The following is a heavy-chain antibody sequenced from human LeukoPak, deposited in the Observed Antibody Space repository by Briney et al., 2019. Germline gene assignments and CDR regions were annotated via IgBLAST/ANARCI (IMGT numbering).Heavy chain of an antibody. J-gene: IGHJ6*02. CDR1: GFTFSSYN. D-gene: IGHD6-6*01. CDR3: AKERPHGMDV. V-gene: IGHV3-21*01. Sequence: GGSLRLSCAASGFTFSSYNMNWVRQAPGKGLEWVSTITSTSTYIAYADSVKGRFTISRDNADNSLYLQMNSLRDDDTAVYYCAKERPHGMDVWGQGTLVTVSS. CDR2: ITSTSTYI.